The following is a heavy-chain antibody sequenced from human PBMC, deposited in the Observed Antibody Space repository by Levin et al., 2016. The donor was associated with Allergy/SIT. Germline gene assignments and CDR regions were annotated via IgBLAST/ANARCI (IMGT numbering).Heavy chain of an antibody. V-gene: IGHV3-15*01. CDR2: IKSKTDGGTT. Sequence: WIRQPPGKGLEWVGRIKSKTDGGTTDYAAPVKGRFTISRDDSKNTLYLQMNSLKTEDTAVYYCARFSRALMDVWGQGTTVTVSS. J-gene: IGHJ6*02. D-gene: IGHD2-2*01. CDR3: ARFSRALMDV.